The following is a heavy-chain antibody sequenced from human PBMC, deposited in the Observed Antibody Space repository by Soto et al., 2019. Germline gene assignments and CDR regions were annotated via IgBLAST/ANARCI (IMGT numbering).Heavy chain of an antibody. Sequence: ASVKVSCKASGYTFTSYALHWVRQAPGQRLEWMGWINAGNGNTKYSQKFQGRVTTTRDTSASTAYMELSSLRSEDTAVYYCARGDYYDSSGVLGGYYYGMDVWGQGTTVTAAS. J-gene: IGHJ6*02. D-gene: IGHD3-22*01. CDR2: INAGNGNT. CDR3: ARGDYYDSSGVLGGYYYGMDV. V-gene: IGHV1-3*01. CDR1: GYTFTSYA.